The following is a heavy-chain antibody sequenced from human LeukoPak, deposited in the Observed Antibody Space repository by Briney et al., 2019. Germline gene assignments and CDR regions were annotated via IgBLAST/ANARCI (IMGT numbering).Heavy chain of an antibody. Sequence: GGSLRLSCTVSGFTVSSNSMSWVRQAPGKGLEWVSFIYSGGNTHYSDSVKGRFTISRDNSKNTLYLQMNSLRAEDTAVYYCARDLSSRGYTYGTPAFTFDIWGQGTMVTVSS. J-gene: IGHJ3*02. D-gene: IGHD5-18*01. CDR2: IYSGGNT. V-gene: IGHV3-53*01. CDR1: GFTVSSNS. CDR3: ARDLSSRGYTYGTPAFTFDI.